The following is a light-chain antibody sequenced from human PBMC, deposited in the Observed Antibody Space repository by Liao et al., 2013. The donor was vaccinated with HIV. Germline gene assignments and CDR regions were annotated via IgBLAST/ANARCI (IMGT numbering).Light chain of an antibody. CDR2: QDY. J-gene: IGLJ3*02. V-gene: IGLV3-25*03. Sequence: SYEVTQPPSVSVSPGQTARITCSGDNLGKRFVCWYQHKPGQSPVLVMYQDYKRPSGIPERFSGSSSGTTVTLTISGVQAEDEADYYCQSADSSGTCPVFGGGTKLTVL. CDR3: QSADSSGTCPV. CDR1: NLGKRF.